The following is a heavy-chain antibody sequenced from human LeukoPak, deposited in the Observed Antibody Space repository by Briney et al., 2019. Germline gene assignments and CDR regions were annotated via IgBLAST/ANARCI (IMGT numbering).Heavy chain of an antibody. Sequence: GGSLRLSCAASGFTFRNFYMIWIRQAPGKGLEWVSSISSSSSYIYYADSVKGRFTISRDNAKNSLYLQMNSLRAEDTAVYYCAREHPFYSSSSKGFDYWGQGTLVTVSS. J-gene: IGHJ4*02. CDR3: AREHPFYSSSSKGFDY. D-gene: IGHD6-6*01. CDR2: ISSSSSYI. V-gene: IGHV3-21*01. CDR1: GFTFRNFY.